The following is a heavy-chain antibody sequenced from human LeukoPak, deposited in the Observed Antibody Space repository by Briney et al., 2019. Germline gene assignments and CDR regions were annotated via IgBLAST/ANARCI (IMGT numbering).Heavy chain of an antibody. V-gene: IGHV4-31*03. CDR2: ISYSGST. CDR3: ARGPSYCDF. CDR1: GGSTSSDGFY. J-gene: IGHJ4*02. Sequence: PSQTLSLTCTVSGGSTSSDGFYWSWVRQHPGKGLEWIGYISYSGSTYYNPSLKSRVSVSLDTSKSQFSLKLTSATAADTAVYFCARGPSYCDFWGQGTLVTVSS.